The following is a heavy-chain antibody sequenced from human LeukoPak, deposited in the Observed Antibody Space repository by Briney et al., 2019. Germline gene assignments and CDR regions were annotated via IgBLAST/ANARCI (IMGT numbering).Heavy chain of an antibody. D-gene: IGHD3-10*01. V-gene: IGHV4-34*01. Sequence: SETLSLTCAVYGGSFSGYYWSWIRQPPGKGLEWIGEINHSGSTNYNPSLKSRVTISVDTSKNQFSLKLSSVTAADTAVYYRARGTQYYYGSGSYYLDYWGQGTLVTVSS. CDR2: INHSGST. J-gene: IGHJ4*02. CDR3: ARGTQYYYGSGSYYLDY. CDR1: GGSFSGYY.